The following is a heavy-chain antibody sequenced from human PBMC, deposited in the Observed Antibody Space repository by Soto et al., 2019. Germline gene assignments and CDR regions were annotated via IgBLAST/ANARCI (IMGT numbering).Heavy chain of an antibody. CDR2: ISAYNGNT. CDR3: ARGIVVVVAATRDCWFDP. CDR1: GYTFTSYG. D-gene: IGHD2-15*01. V-gene: IGHV1-18*01. J-gene: IGHJ5*02. Sequence: GASVKVSCKASGYTFTSYGISWVRQAPGQGLEWMGWISAYNGNTKYAQKLQGRVTMTTDTSASTAYMELSSLRSEDTAVYYFARGIVVVVAATRDCWFDPWGQGTLVTVSS.